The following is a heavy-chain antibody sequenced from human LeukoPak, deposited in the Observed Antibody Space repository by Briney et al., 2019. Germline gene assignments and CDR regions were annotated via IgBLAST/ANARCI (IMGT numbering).Heavy chain of an antibody. CDR3: AKDLYSSSNGDFDY. V-gene: IGHV3-30*02. CDR2: IRYDGSNK. Sequence: GGPLRLSCAASGFTFSSYGVHWVRQAPGKGLEWVAFIRYDGSNKYYADSVKGRFTISRDNPKNTLYLQMNSLRAEDTAVYYCAKDLYSSSNGDFDYWGQGTLVTVSS. J-gene: IGHJ4*02. D-gene: IGHD6-6*01. CDR1: GFTFSSYG.